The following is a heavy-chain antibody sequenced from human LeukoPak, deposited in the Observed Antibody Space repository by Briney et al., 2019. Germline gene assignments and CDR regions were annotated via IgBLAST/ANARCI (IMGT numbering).Heavy chain of an antibody. CDR2: ISSSSTI. J-gene: IGHJ4*02. CDR1: GFTFSSYS. CDR3: AREPPSRGGGYFDY. V-gene: IGHV3-48*01. Sequence: GGSLRLSCAASGFTFSSYSMNLVRQAPGKGLEWVSYISSSSTIYYADSVKGRFTISRHNSKNTLYLQMNSLRAEDTAVYYCAREPPSRGGGYFDYWGQGTLVTVSS. D-gene: IGHD3-16*01.